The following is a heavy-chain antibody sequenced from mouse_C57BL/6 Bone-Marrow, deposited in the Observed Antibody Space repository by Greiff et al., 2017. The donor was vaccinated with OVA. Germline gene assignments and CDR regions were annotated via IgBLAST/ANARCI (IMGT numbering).Heavy chain of an antibody. V-gene: IGHV1-18*01. CDR3: ARGKYSNYGSYYAMDY. J-gene: IGHJ4*01. D-gene: IGHD2-5*01. Sequence: VQLKQSGPELVKPGASVKIPCKASGYTFTDYNMDWVKQSHGKSLEWIGDINPNNGGTIYNQKFKGKATLTVDKSSSTAYMELRSLTSEDTAVYYCARGKYSNYGSYYAMDYWGQGTSVTVSS. CDR1: GYTFTDYN. CDR2: INPNNGGT.